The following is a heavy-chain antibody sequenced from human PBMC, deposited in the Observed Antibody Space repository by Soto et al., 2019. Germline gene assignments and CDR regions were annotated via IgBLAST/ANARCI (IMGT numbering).Heavy chain of an antibody. V-gene: IGHV6-1*01. CDR3: ARVDWRVLSAFDX. Sequence: SQSLSLTCASSGDSVSSNSAAWNWIRQSPSRGLEWIGRKYYRSKWYNDYAVSVKSRITINPDTSKKQFSLQLKSVTPEDTAVYYFARVDWRVLSAFDXSGQATMVTVS. CDR2: KYYRSKWYN. CDR1: GDSVSSNSAA. D-gene: IGHD3-9*01. J-gene: IGHJ3*02.